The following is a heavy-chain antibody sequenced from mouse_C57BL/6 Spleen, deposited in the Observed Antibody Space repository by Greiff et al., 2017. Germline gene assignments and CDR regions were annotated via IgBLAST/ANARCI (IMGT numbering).Heavy chain of an antibody. D-gene: IGHD2-3*01. Sequence: EVQLQQSGPVLVKPGASVKMSCKASGYTFTDYYMNWVKQSHGKSLEWIGVINPYNGGTSYNQKFKGKATLTVDKSSSTAYMELNSLTSEDSAVYYCARGYDGYYRDYAMDYWGQGTSVTVSS. CDR2: INPYNGGT. J-gene: IGHJ4*01. CDR1: GYTFTDYY. CDR3: ARGYDGYYRDYAMDY. V-gene: IGHV1-19*01.